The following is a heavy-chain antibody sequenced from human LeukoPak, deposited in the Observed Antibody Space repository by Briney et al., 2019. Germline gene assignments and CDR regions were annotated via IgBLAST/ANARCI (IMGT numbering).Heavy chain of an antibody. CDR1: GYHFTSFL. V-gene: IGHV5-10-1*01. CDR3: ASSIGVAGTNTVDY. D-gene: IGHD6-19*01. J-gene: IGHJ4*02. CDR2: IEPSDSYT. Sequence: GGSLGISCKGSGYHFTSFLISRAPQVPGKGLEWMGRIEPSDSYTNYSPSFQGHVTISADKSIRTAYLQWSSLKASDTAMYYCASSIGVAGTNTVDYWGQGTLVSVSS.